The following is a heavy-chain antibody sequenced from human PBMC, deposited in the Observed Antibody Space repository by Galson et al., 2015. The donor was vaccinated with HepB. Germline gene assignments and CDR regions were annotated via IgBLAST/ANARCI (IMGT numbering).Heavy chain of an antibody. CDR1: GFTFDDYA. D-gene: IGHD2-8*01. CDR3: AKAGYCTNGVCYLLCEMDV. CDR2: ISWNSGSI. Sequence: SLRLSCAASGFTFDDYAMHWVRQAPGKGLEWVSGISWNSGSIGYADSVKGRFTISRDNAKNSLYLQMNSLRAEDTALYYCAKAGYCTNGVCYLLCEMDVWGKGPRSPSPQ. J-gene: IGHJ6*01. V-gene: IGHV3-9*01.